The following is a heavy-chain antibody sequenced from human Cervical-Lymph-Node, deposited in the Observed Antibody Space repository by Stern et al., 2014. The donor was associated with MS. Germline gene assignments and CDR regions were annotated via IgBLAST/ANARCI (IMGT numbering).Heavy chain of an antibody. D-gene: IGHD2-2*01. CDR2: VYPSDSDA. V-gene: IGHV5-51*01. Sequence: VQLVQSGAEVKKPGESLKISCKGSGYSFTSYWIGWVRQAPGQGLEWMGIVYPSDSDARCSPSFQGQVAIAADKSISTAYLQWSSLKASDTAMYYCARQPATDDGFDIWGQGTMVTVSS. CDR3: ARQPATDDGFDI. CDR1: GYSFTSYW. J-gene: IGHJ3*02.